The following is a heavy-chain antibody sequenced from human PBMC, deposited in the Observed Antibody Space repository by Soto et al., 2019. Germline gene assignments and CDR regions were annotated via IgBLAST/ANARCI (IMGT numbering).Heavy chain of an antibody. CDR2: IYYSGST. V-gene: IGHV4-61*01. J-gene: IGHJ4*02. D-gene: IGHD3-22*01. CDR1: GGSVSSGSYY. Sequence: SETLSLTCTVSGGSVSSGSYYRSWIRQPPGKGLEWIGYIYYSGSTNYNPSLKGRVTISVDTSKNQFSLKLSSVTAADTAVYYCARATDYYDSSGYYYDYFDYWGQGTLVTVSS. CDR3: ARATDYYDSSGYYYDYFDY.